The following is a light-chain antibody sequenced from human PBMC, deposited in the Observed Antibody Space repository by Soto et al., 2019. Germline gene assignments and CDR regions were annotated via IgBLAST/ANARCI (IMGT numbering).Light chain of an antibody. Sequence: DMVLTQDTATLSVSAGDRGTLSCRASQAINTNVAWYQQKDGQVPRLLIYGASTRAADVPARFSGSGSGTDFTLTISSLEPEDFAVYYCQQRSNLPRTFGQGTKVDIK. J-gene: IGKJ1*01. CDR1: QAINTN. CDR3: QQRSNLPRT. V-gene: IGKV3-11*01. CDR2: GAS.